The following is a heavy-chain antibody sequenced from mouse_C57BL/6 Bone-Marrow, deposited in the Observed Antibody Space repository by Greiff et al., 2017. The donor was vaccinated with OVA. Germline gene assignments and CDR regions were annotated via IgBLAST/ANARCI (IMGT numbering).Heavy chain of an antibody. J-gene: IGHJ2*01. Sequence: VHVKQSGAELVKPGASVKLSCTASGFNIKDYYMHWVKQRTEKGLEWIGRIAPEDGETQYAPKFQGKATITADTSSNTAYLQLSSLTSEDTSVYYCARLKYYYGSSYGEDYCGQGTTLTVSS. CDR1: GFNIKDYY. V-gene: IGHV14-2*01. D-gene: IGHD1-1*01. CDR3: ARLKYYYGSSYGEDY. CDR2: IAPEDGET.